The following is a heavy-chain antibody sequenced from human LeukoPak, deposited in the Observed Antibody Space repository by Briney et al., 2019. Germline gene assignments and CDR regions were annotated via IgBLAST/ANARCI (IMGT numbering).Heavy chain of an antibody. D-gene: IGHD3-10*01. CDR2: ISSGGSNT. Sequence: PGGSLRLSCTASGLTFSSYAMSWVRQAPGQGLEWVSVISSGGSNTYYADSVKGRFTISRDNSKNTLYLQMNSLGAEDTAVYYSATGRGSGNFNWFDPWGQGTLVTVSS. V-gene: IGHV3-23*01. CDR3: ATGRGSGNFNWFDP. CDR1: GLTFSSYA. J-gene: IGHJ5*02.